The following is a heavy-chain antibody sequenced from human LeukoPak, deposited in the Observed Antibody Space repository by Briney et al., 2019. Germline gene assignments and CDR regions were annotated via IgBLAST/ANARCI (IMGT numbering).Heavy chain of an antibody. CDR2: IYYSGST. CDR1: GVSISSYY. CDR3: ASLRERSYYARGFDY. V-gene: IGHV4-39*01. Sequence: SETLSLTCTVSGVSISSYYWGWIRQPPGKGLEWIGSIYYSGSTYYNPSLKSRVTISVDTSKNQFSLKLSSVTAADTAVYYCASLRERSYYARGFDYWGQGTLVTVSS. D-gene: IGHD1-26*01. J-gene: IGHJ4*02.